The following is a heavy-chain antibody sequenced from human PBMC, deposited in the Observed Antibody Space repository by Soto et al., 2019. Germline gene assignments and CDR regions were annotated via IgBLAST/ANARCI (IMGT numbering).Heavy chain of an antibody. V-gene: IGHV3-33*05. CDR3: ARDDDRPDNGLDM. J-gene: IGHJ3*02. CDR2: ILDDGGDQ. Sequence: QVQLVESGGGVVQPGRSLRLSCAASGFTFSKYGMHWVRQAPGRGLEWVAVILDDGGDQKYGDSVRGRFTISRYNSKNTLYLQINSLRVEDTAVYYCARDDDRPDNGLDMWGQETMVTVSS. CDR1: GFTFSKYG. D-gene: IGHD2-8*01.